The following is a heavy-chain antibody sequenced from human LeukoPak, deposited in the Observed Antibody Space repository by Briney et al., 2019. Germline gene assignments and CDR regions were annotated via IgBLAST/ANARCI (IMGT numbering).Heavy chain of an antibody. J-gene: IGHJ6*02. CDR1: GGSFSGYY. Sequence: TSETLSLTCAVYGGSFSGYYWSWIRQPPGKGLEWTGEINHSGSTNYNPSLKSRVTISVDTSKNQFSLKLSSVTAADTAVYYCNVTPKRSYYYYYGMDVWGQGTTVTVSS. D-gene: IGHD4-23*01. CDR3: NVTPKRSYYYYYGMDV. CDR2: INHSGST. V-gene: IGHV4-34*01.